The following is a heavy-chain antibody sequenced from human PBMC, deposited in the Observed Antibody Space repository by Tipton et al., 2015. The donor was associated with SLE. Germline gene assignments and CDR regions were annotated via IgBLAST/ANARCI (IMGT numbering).Heavy chain of an antibody. CDR3: ARFGSGTYAYHFDT. Sequence: TLSLTCTVSGGSIGSGNFYWTWIRQSAVKGLEWIGRLSTSGNTNYNPSLKSRVTISVDMSRDQFSLKLSSVTAADTARYYCARFGSGTYAYHFDTWGQGILVSVSS. V-gene: IGHV4-61*02. J-gene: IGHJ4*02. D-gene: IGHD3-10*01. CDR1: GGSIGSGNFY. CDR2: LSTSGNT.